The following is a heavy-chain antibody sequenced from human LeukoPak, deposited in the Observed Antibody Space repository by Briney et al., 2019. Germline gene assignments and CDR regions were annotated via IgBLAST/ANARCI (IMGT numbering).Heavy chain of an antibody. J-gene: IGHJ4*02. Sequence: GGSLRLSCAASGFTFTSYGMTWVRQAPGKGLEWVSAIGMNGVATYYADSAKGRFTISRDNSQNTLYLQMSSLRAEDTALYYCAKGLRNFDSWGQGTLVTVSS. CDR3: AKGLRNFDS. CDR2: IGMNGVAT. V-gene: IGHV3-23*01. CDR1: GFTFTSYG. D-gene: IGHD3-16*01.